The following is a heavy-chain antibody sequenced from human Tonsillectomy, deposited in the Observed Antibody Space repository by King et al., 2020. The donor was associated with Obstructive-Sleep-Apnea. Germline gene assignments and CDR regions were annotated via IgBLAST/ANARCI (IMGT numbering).Heavy chain of an antibody. J-gene: IGHJ4*02. Sequence: QVQLVESGGGVVQPGRSLRLSCAASGFTFSSYAMHWVRQAPGKGLEWVAVISYDGNNKYYADSVKGRFTISRDNSRNTLYLQMHSLRADDTAVYYCARERGYSYATGYFDYWGQGTLVTVSS. V-gene: IGHV3-30-3*01. CDR1: GFTFSSYA. CDR2: ISYDGNNK. D-gene: IGHD5-18*01. CDR3: ARERGYSYATGYFDY.